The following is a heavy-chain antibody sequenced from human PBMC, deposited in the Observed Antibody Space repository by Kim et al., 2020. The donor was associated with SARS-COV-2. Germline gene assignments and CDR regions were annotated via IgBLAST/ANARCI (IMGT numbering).Heavy chain of an antibody. D-gene: IGHD3-22*01. Sequence: RFTISRDNSKNTLYLQMNSLRAEDTAVYYCAKDYLLMSYYYDSSGYYFDYWGQGTLVTVSS. J-gene: IGHJ4*02. CDR3: AKDYLLMSYYYDSSGYYFDY. V-gene: IGHV3-23*01.